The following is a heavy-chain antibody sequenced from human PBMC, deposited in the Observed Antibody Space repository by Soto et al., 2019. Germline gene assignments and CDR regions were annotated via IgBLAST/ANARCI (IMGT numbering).Heavy chain of an antibody. CDR1: GGSISSCGYS. J-gene: IGHJ5*02. V-gene: IGHV4-30-2*01. D-gene: IGHD3-22*01. Sequence: SETLSLTCAVSGGSISSCGYSWSWFRHPPGKGLDWIGYIYHSGNTYYNPSLKSRVAISVGRSKNQFSLKLSSVTAADTAVYYCARCCYYDSSGYYYPNWFDPWGQGTLVTVSS. CDR3: ARCCYYDSSGYYYPNWFDP. CDR2: IYHSGNT.